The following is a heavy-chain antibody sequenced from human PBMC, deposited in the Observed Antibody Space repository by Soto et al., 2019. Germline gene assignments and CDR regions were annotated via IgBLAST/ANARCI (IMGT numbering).Heavy chain of an antibody. CDR3: ARAEDYDNLTGYVGTDY. V-gene: IGHV3-48*02. Sequence: PGGSLRLSCAASGFTFSSYSMNWVRQAPGKGLEWVSYISSSSSTIYYADSVKGRFTISRDNAKNSLYLQMNSLRDEDTAVYYCARAEDYDNLTGYVGTDYWGQGTLVTVSS. D-gene: IGHD3-9*01. CDR2: ISSSSSTI. CDR1: GFTFSSYS. J-gene: IGHJ4*02.